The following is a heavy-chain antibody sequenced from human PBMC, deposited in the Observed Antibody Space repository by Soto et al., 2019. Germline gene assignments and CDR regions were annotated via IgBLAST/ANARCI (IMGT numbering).Heavy chain of an antibody. CDR3: ARDLYSGSYDTPYYFDY. J-gene: IGHJ4*02. CDR1: GFTFSDYY. D-gene: IGHD1-26*01. V-gene: IGHV3-11*01. CDR2: ISSSGSTI. Sequence: PGGSLRLSCAASGFTFSDYYMSWIRQAPGKGLEWVSYISSSGSTIYYADSVKGRFTISRDNAKNSLYLQMNSLRAEDTAVYYCARDLYSGSYDTPYYFDYWGQGTLVTVSS.